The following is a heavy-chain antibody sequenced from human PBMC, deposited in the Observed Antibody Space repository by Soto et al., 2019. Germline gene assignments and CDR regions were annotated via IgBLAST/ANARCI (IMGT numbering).Heavy chain of an antibody. CDR2: PYYSGTT. CDR3: VRHSGYSSNWGEFDP. CDR1: GGSFSSSSYY. D-gene: IGHD5-18*01. Sequence: GPVYTSETLSITCHVSGGSFSSSSYYWGWIRKPPGKGLEWIGSPYYSGTTYYNPSLKSRVTISVDRTKNQFSLNLTSVTAADMAVYYCVRHSGYSSNWGEFDPWGQGTLVTVSS. V-gene: IGHV4-39*01. J-gene: IGHJ5*02.